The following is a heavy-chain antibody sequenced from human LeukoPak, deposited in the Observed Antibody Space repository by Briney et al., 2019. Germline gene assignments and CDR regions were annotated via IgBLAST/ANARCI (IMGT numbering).Heavy chain of an antibody. Sequence: ASVKVSCKASGGTFNNYAITWLRQAPGQGLEWMGGIIPIFGTTNYAQKFQGRVTINADESTDTANMELSSLRSEDTAVYYCARGTHYYDSSGYSFDYWGQGTLVTVSS. J-gene: IGHJ4*02. CDR3: ARGTHYYDSSGYSFDY. CDR2: IIPIFGTT. CDR1: GGTFNNYA. D-gene: IGHD3-22*01. V-gene: IGHV1-69*13.